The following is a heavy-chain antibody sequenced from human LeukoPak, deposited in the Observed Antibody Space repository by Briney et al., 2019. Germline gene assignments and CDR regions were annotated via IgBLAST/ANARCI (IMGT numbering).Heavy chain of an antibody. J-gene: IGHJ3*02. D-gene: IGHD2-21*02. CDR1: VFSFRNAW. CDR3: TTVWNCGGDCSDAFDI. CDR2: IKSKTDGGTT. V-gene: IGHV3-15*01. Sequence: GGSLRLSCAPSVFSFRNAWMRWVRQAPGKGLEWVGRIKSKTDGGTTDYAAPVKGRFTISRDDSKNTLYLQMNSLKTEDTAVYYCTTVWNCGGDCSDAFDIWGQGTMVTVSS.